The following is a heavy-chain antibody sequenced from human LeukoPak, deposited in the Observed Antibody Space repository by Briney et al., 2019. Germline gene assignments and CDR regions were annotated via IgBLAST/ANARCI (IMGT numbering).Heavy chain of an antibody. J-gene: IGHJ4*02. CDR2: ISSSSYI. CDR3: ARDRIPYCSGGSCSYFDS. CDR1: RFTFSSYS. Sequence: GGSLRLSCAASRFTFSSYSMNWVRQAPGKGLEWVSSISSSSYIYYADSVIGRFTISRHNAKNSLSLQMNSLRAEDTAVYYCARDRIPYCSGGSCSYFDSWGQGTLVTVSS. V-gene: IGHV3-21*01. D-gene: IGHD2-15*01.